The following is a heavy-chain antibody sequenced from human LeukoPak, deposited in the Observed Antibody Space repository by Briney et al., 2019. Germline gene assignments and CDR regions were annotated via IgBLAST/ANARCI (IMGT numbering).Heavy chain of an antibody. CDR1: GGSIRSGDYY. J-gene: IGHJ4*02. Sequence: SETLSLTCTVSGGSIRSGDYYWSWIRQHPGKGLEWIGYIYYSGSTYYNPSLKSRVTISVDTSKNQFSLKLSSVTAADTAVYYCARDHIYCSGGSCYLDYFDYWGQGTLVTVSS. V-gene: IGHV4-31*03. CDR2: IYYSGST. CDR3: ARDHIYCSGGSCYLDYFDY. D-gene: IGHD2-15*01.